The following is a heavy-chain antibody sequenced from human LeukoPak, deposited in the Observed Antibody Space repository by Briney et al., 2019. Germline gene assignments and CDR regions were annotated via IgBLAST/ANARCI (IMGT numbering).Heavy chain of an antibody. V-gene: IGHV4-34*01. CDR1: GGPFSGYY. CDR3: ARGFGVFYYYYYYMDV. Sequence: SETLSLTCAVYGGPFSGYYWSWIRQPPGKGLEWIGEINHSGSTNYNPSLKSRVTISVDTSKNQFSLKLSSVTAADTAVYYCARGFGVFYYYYYYMDVWGKGTTVTVSS. CDR2: INHSGST. J-gene: IGHJ6*03. D-gene: IGHD3-16*01.